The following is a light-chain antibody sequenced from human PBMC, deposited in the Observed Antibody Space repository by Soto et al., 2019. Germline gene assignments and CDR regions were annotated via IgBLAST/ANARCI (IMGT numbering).Light chain of an antibody. Sequence: EIVLTQSPDTLSLSPGARATLSCRASQSVRRYLAWYQQKPGQAPMLLIYGASTRATGSPDGCSGSGYGTDLILTLSRLEPEDFSVDYYGQYDTWTFGQVTKVDIK. CDR2: GAS. J-gene: IGKJ1*01. CDR3: GQYDTWT. V-gene: IGKV3-20*01. CDR1: QSVRRY.